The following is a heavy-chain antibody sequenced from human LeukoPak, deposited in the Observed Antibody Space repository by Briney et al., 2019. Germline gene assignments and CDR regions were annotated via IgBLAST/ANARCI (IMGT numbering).Heavy chain of an antibody. J-gene: IGHJ4*02. V-gene: IGHV4-59*01. CDR2: IYYSGST. D-gene: IGHD6-19*01. Sequence: PSETLSLACTVSGGSISSYYWSWIRQPPGKGLEWIGYIYYSGSTNYNPSLKSRVTISVDTSKKQFSLKLNSVTAADTAVYYCARAGGAVAGTIFDYWGQGTLVTVSS. CDR3: ARAGGAVAGTIFDY. CDR1: GGSISSYY.